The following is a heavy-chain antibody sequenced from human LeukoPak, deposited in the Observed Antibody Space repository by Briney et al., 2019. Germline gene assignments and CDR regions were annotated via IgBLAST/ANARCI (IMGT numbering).Heavy chain of an antibody. CDR1: GFTFTDYY. Sequence: GGSLRLSCAASGFTFTDYYMGWIRQAPGKGLEWLSYISGSGTTIFYADSVKGRFTISRDNAKNSLSLQMNSLRGEDTAVYYCGREDCNNVRCYGASDAWGQGTLVTVSS. CDR3: GREDCNNVRCYGASDA. J-gene: IGHJ5*02. V-gene: IGHV3-11*01. CDR2: ISGSGTTI. D-gene: IGHD2-2*01.